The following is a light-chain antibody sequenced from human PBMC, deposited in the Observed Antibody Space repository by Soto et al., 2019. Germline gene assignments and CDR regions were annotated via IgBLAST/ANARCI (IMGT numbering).Light chain of an antibody. CDR1: SSDVGGYNY. CDR2: EVS. Sequence: QSVLTQPASVSGSPGQSITISCTGTSSDVGGYNYVSWYQQHPGKAPKLMIYEVSNRPSGVSNRFSGSKSANTASLTISGGLGEDEADYYCSSSTSSSTRVFGGGTKLTVL. V-gene: IGLV2-14*01. J-gene: IGLJ3*02. CDR3: SSSTSSSTRV.